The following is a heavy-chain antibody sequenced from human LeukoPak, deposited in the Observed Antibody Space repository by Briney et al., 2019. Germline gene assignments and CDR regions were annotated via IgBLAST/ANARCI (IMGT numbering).Heavy chain of an antibody. CDR1: GFTFSNYA. Sequence: PGGSLRLSCAASGFTFSNYAVSWVRQAPGKGLEWVSAISGSGGSTYYADSVKGRFTISRDNSKYTLYLQMNSLRAEDTAVYYCAKGRGSGSYYNVDFDYWGQGTLVTVSS. CDR2: ISGSGGST. CDR3: AKGRGSGSYYNVDFDY. J-gene: IGHJ4*02. V-gene: IGHV3-23*01. D-gene: IGHD3-10*01.